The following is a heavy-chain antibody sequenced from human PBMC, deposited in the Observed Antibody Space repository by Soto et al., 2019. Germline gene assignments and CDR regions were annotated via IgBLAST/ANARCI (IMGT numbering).Heavy chain of an antibody. D-gene: IGHD2-15*01. Sequence: QVQLQQWGAGLLKPSETLSLTCAVYGGSFSGYYWSWIRQPPGKGLEWIGEINHSGSTNYNPSLKSLVTISVDTSKNQFSLKLSSVTAADTAVYYCATYCSGGSCYSNWGQGTLVTVSS. CDR2: INHSGST. CDR1: GGSFSGYY. J-gene: IGHJ4*02. CDR3: ATYCSGGSCYSN. V-gene: IGHV4-34*01.